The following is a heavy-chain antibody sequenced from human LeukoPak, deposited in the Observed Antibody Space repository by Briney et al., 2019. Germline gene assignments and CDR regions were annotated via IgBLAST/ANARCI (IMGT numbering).Heavy chain of an antibody. CDR2: ISSSGSTI. CDR3: ARDPDPVGYCSSTSCYDRIDYFDY. CDR1: GFTFSDYY. V-gene: IGHV3-11*04. J-gene: IGHJ4*02. Sequence: GGSLRLSCAASGFTFSDYYMSSIRHAPGKWLEWVSYISSSGSTIYSADSVKCRFTISRDNAKNSLYLQMNSLRAEDTAVYYCARDPDPVGYCSSTSCYDRIDYFDYWGQGTLVTVSS. D-gene: IGHD2-2*01.